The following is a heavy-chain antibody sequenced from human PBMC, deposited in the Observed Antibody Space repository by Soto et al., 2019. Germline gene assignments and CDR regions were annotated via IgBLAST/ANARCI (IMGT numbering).Heavy chain of an antibody. CDR1: GGTFNTYT. V-gene: IGHV1-69*02. CDR3: SIGSWSAETFDV. D-gene: IGHD2-2*01. J-gene: IGHJ3*01. CDR2: IIPILPVT. Sequence: QVHLIQSGAEVKKPGSSVKVSCKAAGGTFNTYTLYWVRQAPGHGLEWMGRIIPILPVTNSAQKFQGRLTLTAHKSTGTAFMELTSLTSDDTAVYYCSIGSWSAETFDVWGHGTMVTVSS.